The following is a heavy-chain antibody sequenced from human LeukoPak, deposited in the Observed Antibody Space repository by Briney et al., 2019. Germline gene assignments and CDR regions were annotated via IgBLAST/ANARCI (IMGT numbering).Heavy chain of an antibody. CDR2: TYPGDSEA. V-gene: IGHV5-51*01. CDR1: GYSFTSYW. CDR3: ARGRRYSVYDIDY. Sequence: GESLKISCKGSGYSFTSYWIGWVRQTPGKGLQWMGITYPGDSEARYSPSFQGQVTISADKSISTAYLQWSSLKASDTAMYYCARGRRYSVYDIDYWGQGTLVTVSS. D-gene: IGHD5/OR15-5a*01. J-gene: IGHJ4*02.